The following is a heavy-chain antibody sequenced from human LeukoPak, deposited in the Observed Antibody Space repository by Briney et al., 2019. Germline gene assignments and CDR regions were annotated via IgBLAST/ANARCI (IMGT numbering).Heavy chain of an antibody. J-gene: IGHJ4*02. CDR3: ARARNYYYDSSGYYDY. Sequence: ASVKVSCKASGYTFTGYYMHWVRQAPGQGLEWMGWINPNSGGTNYAQKFQGWVTMTRDTSISTAYMELSRLRSDDTAVYYCARARNYYYDSSGYYDYWGQGTLVTVSS. V-gene: IGHV1-2*04. CDR2: INPNSGGT. CDR1: GYTFTGYY. D-gene: IGHD3-22*01.